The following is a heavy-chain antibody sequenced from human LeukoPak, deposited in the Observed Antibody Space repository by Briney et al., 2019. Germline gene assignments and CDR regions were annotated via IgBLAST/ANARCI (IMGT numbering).Heavy chain of an antibody. J-gene: IGHJ4*02. Sequence: ASVKVSCKAFGYTFTSNYMHWVRQAPGQGPEWMGVISPSGGSTTYAQKFQGRVTLTRDMSTSTDYLELSSLRSEDTAVYYCARDLYSSSWYLQTPPDYWGQGTLVTVSS. CDR1: GYTFTSNY. D-gene: IGHD6-13*01. CDR2: ISPSGGST. CDR3: ARDLYSSSWYLQTPPDY. V-gene: IGHV1-46*01.